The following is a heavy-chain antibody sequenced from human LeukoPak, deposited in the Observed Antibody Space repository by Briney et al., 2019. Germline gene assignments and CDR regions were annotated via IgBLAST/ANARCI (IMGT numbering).Heavy chain of an antibody. V-gene: IGHV1-69*01. CDR2: IIPIFGTA. Sequence: ASVKVSCKASGGTFSSYALSGVRQAPGQGLEWMGGIIPIFGTANYAQKFQGRVTITADESTSTAYMELSSLRSEDTAVYYCAREASAGTFDYWGQGTLVTVSS. J-gene: IGHJ4*02. CDR1: GGTFSSYA. D-gene: IGHD6-13*01. CDR3: AREASAGTFDY.